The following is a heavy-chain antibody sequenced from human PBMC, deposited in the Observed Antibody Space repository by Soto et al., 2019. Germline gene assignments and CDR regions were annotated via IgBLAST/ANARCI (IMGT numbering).Heavy chain of an antibody. CDR2: IYWDDDK. CDR3: AHFGGPVLVVAKNWFDP. CDR1: GFSLSTSGVG. D-gene: IGHD2-21*01. J-gene: IGHJ5*02. Sequence: SGPTLVNPTQTLTLTCTFSGFSLSTSGVGVGWIRQPPGKALEWLALIYWDDDKRYSPSLKSRLTITKDTSKNQVVLTMTNMDPVDTATYFCAHFGGPVLVVAKNWFDPWGQGTLVTVSS. V-gene: IGHV2-5*02.